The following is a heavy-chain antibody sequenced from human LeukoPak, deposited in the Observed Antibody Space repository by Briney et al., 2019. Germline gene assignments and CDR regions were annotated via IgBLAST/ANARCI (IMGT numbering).Heavy chain of an antibody. Sequence: GASVKVSCKASGGTFSSYAISWVRQAPGQGLEWMGRIIPILGIANYAQKFQGRVTITADKSTSTAYMELSSLRSEDTAVYYCARDPGYSSGWYEVDYWGQGTLVTVSS. V-gene: IGHV1-69*04. D-gene: IGHD6-19*01. CDR1: GGTFSSYA. CDR3: ARDPGYSSGWYEVDY. CDR2: IIPILGIA. J-gene: IGHJ4*02.